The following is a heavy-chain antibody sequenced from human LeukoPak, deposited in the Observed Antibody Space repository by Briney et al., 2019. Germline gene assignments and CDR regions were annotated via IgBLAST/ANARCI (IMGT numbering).Heavy chain of an antibody. CDR2: IYYSGST. D-gene: IGHD2-15*01. CDR1: GGSISSYY. Sequence: SETLSLTCTVSGGSISSYYWSWIRQPPGKGLEWIGYIYYSGSTNYNPSLKSRVTISVDTSKNQFSLKLSSVTAADTAVYYCARTGSIGYCSGGSCYPSYNWFDPWGQGTLVTVSS. CDR3: ARTGSIGYCSGGSCYPSYNWFDP. J-gene: IGHJ5*02. V-gene: IGHV4-59*01.